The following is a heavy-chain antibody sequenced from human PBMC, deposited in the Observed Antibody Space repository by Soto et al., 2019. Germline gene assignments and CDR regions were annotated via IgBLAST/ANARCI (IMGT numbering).Heavy chain of an antibody. CDR3: ATFYEGDCTTTTCYGDFDY. V-gene: IGHV1-69*02. J-gene: IGHJ4*02. CDR1: GGTFNRYS. D-gene: IGHD2-2*01. CDR2: IIPMFGIT. Sequence: QVHLVQAGAEVKKPGSSVKVPCRASGGTFNRYSISWVRQAPGQGLEWMGRIIPMFGITNYAQKFQGRVMITADKSANTAYMEVSGLRSEDTAMYYCATFYEGDCTTTTCYGDFDYWGQGTLVTVSS.